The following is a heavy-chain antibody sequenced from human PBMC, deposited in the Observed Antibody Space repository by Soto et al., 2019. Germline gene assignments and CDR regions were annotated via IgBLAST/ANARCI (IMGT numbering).Heavy chain of an antibody. D-gene: IGHD4-17*01. CDR2: IYYSGST. V-gene: IGHV4-31*03. CDR1: GGSISSGGYY. Sequence: QVQLQESGPGLVKPSQTLSLTCTVSGGSISSGGYYWSWIRQHPGKGLEWIGYIYYSGSTYYNPALKSRVTISVDTSKNQFSLKLSSVTAADTAVYYCASMGNDYGDYDGFDYWGQGTLVTVSS. CDR3: ASMGNDYGDYDGFDY. J-gene: IGHJ4*02.